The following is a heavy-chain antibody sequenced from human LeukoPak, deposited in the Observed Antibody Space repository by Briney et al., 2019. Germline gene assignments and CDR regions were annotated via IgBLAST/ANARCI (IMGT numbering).Heavy chain of an antibody. Sequence: GGSLRLSCAASGFTFSSYAMSWVRQAPGKGPEWVSGTTGSGGSTYYADSVKGRFTVSRDNSKNTLDLQMNSLRAEDTAVYFCVEDKTVVSSFVGDYWGQGTLVTVSS. CDR3: VEDKTVVSSFVGDY. CDR2: TTGSGGST. V-gene: IGHV3-23*01. J-gene: IGHJ4*02. CDR1: GFTFSSYA. D-gene: IGHD4-23*01.